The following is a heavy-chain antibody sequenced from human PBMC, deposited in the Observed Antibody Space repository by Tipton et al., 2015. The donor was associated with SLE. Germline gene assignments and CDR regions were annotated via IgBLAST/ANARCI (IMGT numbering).Heavy chain of an antibody. Sequence: TLSLTCTVSGGSISSGGYYWSWIRQPPGKGLEWIGSIYYSGSTYYNPSLKSRVTISVDTSKNQFSLKLSSVTAADTAVYYCAKDWDYCSGGSCYHDAFDIWGQGTMVTVSS. D-gene: IGHD2-15*01. CDR1: GGSISSGGYY. J-gene: IGHJ3*02. V-gene: IGHV4-39*01. CDR2: IYYSGST. CDR3: AKDWDYCSGGSCYHDAFDI.